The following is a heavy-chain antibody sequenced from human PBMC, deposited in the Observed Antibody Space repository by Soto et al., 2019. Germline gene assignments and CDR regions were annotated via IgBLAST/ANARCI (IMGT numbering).Heavy chain of an antibody. CDR2: ISYDGSNK. J-gene: IGHJ4*02. CDR3: ADKPWVPCFFY. CDR1: GFTFSSYG. D-gene: IGHD1-26*01. Sequence: QVQLVESGGGVVQPGRSLRLSCAASGFTFSSYGMHWVRQAPGKGLEWVAVISYDGSNKNYADSVKGRFTISRDNSKNTLYLQMNRPGAEDTAVYYWADKPWVPCFFYWGQRNLVTVSS. V-gene: IGHV3-30-3*01.